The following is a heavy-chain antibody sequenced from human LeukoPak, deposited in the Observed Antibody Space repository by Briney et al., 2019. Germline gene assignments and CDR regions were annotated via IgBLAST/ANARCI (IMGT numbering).Heavy chain of an antibody. Sequence: GGSLRLSCAASGFTFSSYGMHWVRQAPGKGLEWVAVIWYDGSNKYYADSVKGRFTISRDSSKNTLFLHMNTLRAEDTAIYYCAKDRTVGASYWYFDLWGRGTLVTVSS. CDR1: GFTFSSYG. D-gene: IGHD1-26*01. J-gene: IGHJ2*01. V-gene: IGHV3-33*06. CDR3: AKDRTVGASYWYFDL. CDR2: IWYDGSNK.